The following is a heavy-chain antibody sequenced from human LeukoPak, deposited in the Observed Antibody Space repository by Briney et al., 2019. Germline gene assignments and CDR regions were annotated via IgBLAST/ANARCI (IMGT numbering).Heavy chain of an antibody. CDR1: GGSISSSNW. V-gene: IGHV4-4*02. CDR2: IYHSGST. J-gene: IGHJ6*03. D-gene: IGHD3-3*01. CDR3: ASTSAGFWSGYYNYYYYMDV. Sequence: SSETLSLTCAVSGGSISSSNWWSWVRQPPGKGLEWIGEIYHSGSTNYNPSLKSRVTISVDTSKNQFSLKLSSVTAADTAVYYCASTSAGFWSGYYNYYYYMDVWGKGTTVTVSS.